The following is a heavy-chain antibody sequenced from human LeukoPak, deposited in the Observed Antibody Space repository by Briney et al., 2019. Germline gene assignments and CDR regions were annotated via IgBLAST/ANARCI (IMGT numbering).Heavy chain of an antibody. Sequence: SQTLSLTCAVSGGSISSGGYSWSWIRQPPGKGLEWIGYIYRSGSTYYNPSLKSRVTISVDRSKNQFSLKLSSVTAADTAVYYCARAPAGVYPDYWGQGTLVTVSS. CDR2: IYRSGST. CDR1: GGSISSGGYS. CDR3: ARAPAGVYPDY. D-gene: IGHD3-10*01. J-gene: IGHJ4*02. V-gene: IGHV4-30-2*01.